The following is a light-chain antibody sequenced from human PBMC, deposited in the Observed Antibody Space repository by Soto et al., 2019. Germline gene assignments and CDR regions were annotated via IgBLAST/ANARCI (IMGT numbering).Light chain of an antibody. V-gene: IGKV3-15*01. CDR3: KQYNNWPPGT. CDR1: QSVSNN. J-gene: IGKJ3*01. CDR2: GAS. Sequence: EIVMMQSPATLSVSPGERATLSCRASQSVSNNLAWYQQKPVQAPSLLIYGASTRATGIPARFSGSESGTEFTLTISSLQSEDFAVYYCKQYNNWPPGTFGPGTTVDIK.